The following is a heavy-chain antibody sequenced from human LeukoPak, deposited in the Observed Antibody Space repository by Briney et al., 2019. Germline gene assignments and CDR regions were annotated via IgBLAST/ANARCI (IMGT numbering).Heavy chain of an antibody. J-gene: IGHJ5*02. CDR1: GFTFSTYS. Sequence: GGSLRLSCAASGFTFSTYSMNWVRQAPGKGLEWASYISSSSSTIYYADSVKGRFTISRENAKNSLYLQMNSLRAEDTAVYYCARGGSPDYGDYNWFDPWGQGTLVTVSS. V-gene: IGHV3-48*01. D-gene: IGHD4-17*01. CDR3: ARGGSPDYGDYNWFDP. CDR2: ISSSSSTI.